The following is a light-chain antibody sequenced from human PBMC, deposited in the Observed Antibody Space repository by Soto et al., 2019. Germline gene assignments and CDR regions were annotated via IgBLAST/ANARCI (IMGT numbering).Light chain of an antibody. V-gene: IGLV1-47*01. CDR1: SSNIGSNY. CDR2: RNN. Sequence: QSVLTQPPSASGTPGQRVTISCSGSSSNIGSNYVYWHQQLPGTAPKLLIYRNNQRPSGVPDRFSGSKSGTSASLAISGLRSEDEADYYCAAWDDSLSNVVFGGGTKLTVL. J-gene: IGLJ2*01. CDR3: AAWDDSLSNVV.